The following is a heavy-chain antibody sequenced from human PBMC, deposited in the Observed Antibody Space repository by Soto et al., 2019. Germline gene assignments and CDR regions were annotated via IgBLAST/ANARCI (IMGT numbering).Heavy chain of an antibody. CDR2: ISPTSGAI. D-gene: IGHD1-1*01. CDR3: ARGSAHIQVQTFDY. J-gene: IGHJ4*02. CDR1: GFTFSDYS. Sequence: EVHLVESGGGLVKSGGSLRVSCTASGFTFSDYSMHWVRQAPGKGLEWVSSISPTSGAIYYADSVKGRLTISRYNAKNSLFLQMNSLRAEDTAVYSCARGSAHIQVQTFDYWGQGTLVTVSS. V-gene: IGHV3-21*01.